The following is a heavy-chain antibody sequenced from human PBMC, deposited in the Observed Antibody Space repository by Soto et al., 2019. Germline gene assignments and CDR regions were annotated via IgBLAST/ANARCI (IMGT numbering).Heavy chain of an antibody. Sequence: PSETLSLTCTVSGGSVSSGSYYWSWIRQPPGKGLEWIGYIYYSGSTNYNPSLKSRVTISVDTSKNQFSVKLSSVTAADTAVYYCARGVYTSSWYYNYFDYWGQGTLVTVPQ. CDR3: ARGVYTSSWYYNYFDY. J-gene: IGHJ4*02. V-gene: IGHV4-61*01. D-gene: IGHD6-13*01. CDR1: GGSVSSGSYY. CDR2: IYYSGST.